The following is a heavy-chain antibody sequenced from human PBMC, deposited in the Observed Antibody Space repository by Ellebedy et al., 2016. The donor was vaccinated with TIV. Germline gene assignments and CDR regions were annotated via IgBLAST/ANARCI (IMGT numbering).Heavy chain of an antibody. J-gene: IGHJ6*03. CDR3: ARVHCSITTCDYYYMDV. Sequence: SETLSLXXTVSGGSMSSFYWNWIRQPAGKGLEWIGRIFTSGSFNYNPSLMSRITMSVVTSKNQISLRLNSVTAADTAVYYCARVHCSITTCDYYYMDVWGKGTTVTVSS. V-gene: IGHV4-4*07. D-gene: IGHD1-1*01. CDR1: GGSMSSFY. CDR2: IFTSGSF.